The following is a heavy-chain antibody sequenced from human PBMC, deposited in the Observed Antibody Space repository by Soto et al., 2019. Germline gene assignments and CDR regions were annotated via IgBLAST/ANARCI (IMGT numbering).Heavy chain of an antibody. Sequence: QVQLVQSGAEVKKPGSSVKVSCKASGGTFSSYAISWVRQAPGQGLEWMGGIIPIFGTADYAQKFQGRVTITADESTSTACMGVSSLRRGDTAVYYCASLIAAASTPHSPRYYYGMDVWGQGTTVTVSS. CDR3: ASLIAAASTPHSPRYYYGMDV. CDR2: IIPIFGTA. V-gene: IGHV1-69*12. CDR1: GGTFSSYA. J-gene: IGHJ6*02. D-gene: IGHD6-13*01.